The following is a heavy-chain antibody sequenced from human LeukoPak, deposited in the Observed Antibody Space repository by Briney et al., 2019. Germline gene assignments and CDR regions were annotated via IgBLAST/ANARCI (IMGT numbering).Heavy chain of an antibody. CDR1: GYTFTGYY. V-gene: IGHV1-2*02. CDR3: ARRIAAAGNHNWFDP. CDR2: INPNSGGT. Sequence: ASVKVSCKASGYTFTGYYMHWVRQAPEQGFEGMGGINPNSGGTNYAQKFQGRVTMTRDTSISTAYMELSRLRSDDTAVYYCARRIAAAGNHNWFDPWGQGTLVTVSS. D-gene: IGHD6-13*01. J-gene: IGHJ5*02.